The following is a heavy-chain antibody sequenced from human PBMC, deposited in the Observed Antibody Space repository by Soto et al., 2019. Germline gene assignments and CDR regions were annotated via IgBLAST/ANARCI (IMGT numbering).Heavy chain of an antibody. D-gene: IGHD6-6*01. Sequence: GASVKVSCKASGYSFTDYHIHWVRQAPGQGLEWLGRINPKSGGTSTAQKFQGWVTMTTDTSISTASLKLSSVTAADTAMYYCVRGVAARPARLGMDLWGPGTTVTVFS. V-gene: IGHV1-2*04. J-gene: IGHJ6*02. CDR3: VRGVAARPARLGMDL. CDR2: INPKSGGT. CDR1: GYSFTDYH.